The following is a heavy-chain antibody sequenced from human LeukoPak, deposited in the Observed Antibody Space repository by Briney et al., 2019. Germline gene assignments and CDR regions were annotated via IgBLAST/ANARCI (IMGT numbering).Heavy chain of an antibody. D-gene: IGHD3-3*01. V-gene: IGHV4-31*03. CDR3: ARGSPYYDFCSGYYSGGHWFDP. J-gene: IGHJ5*02. Sequence: PSQTLSLTCTVSGGSISSGGYYWSWIRQHPGKGLEWIGYIYYSGSTYYTPSLRSRVTISVDTSKNQFSLKLSSVTAADAAVYYCARGSPYYDFCSGYYSGGHWFDPWGQGTLVTVSS. CDR2: IYYSGST. CDR1: GGSISSGGYY.